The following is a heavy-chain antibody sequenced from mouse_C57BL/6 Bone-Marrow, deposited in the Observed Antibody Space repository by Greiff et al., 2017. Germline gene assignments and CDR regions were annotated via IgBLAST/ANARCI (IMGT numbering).Heavy chain of an antibody. D-gene: IGHD1-1*01. J-gene: IGHJ4*01. Sequence: EVQLQQSGPELVKPGASVKMSCKASGYTFTDYNMHWVKQSHGKSLEWIGYINPNNGGTSYNQKFKGKATLTVNKSSSTAYMELRSLTSEDSAVYYCARWGYYGSIPYAMDYWGQGTSVTVSS. V-gene: IGHV1-22*01. CDR2: INPNNGGT. CDR3: ARWGYYGSIPYAMDY. CDR1: GYTFTDYN.